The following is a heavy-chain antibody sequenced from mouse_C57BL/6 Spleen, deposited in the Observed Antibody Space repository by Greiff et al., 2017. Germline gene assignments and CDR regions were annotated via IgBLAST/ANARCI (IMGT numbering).Heavy chain of an antibody. CDR1: GFTFSSYA. Sequence: EVMLVESGGGLVKPGGSLKLSWAASGFTFSSYAMSWVRQTPEKRLEWVATISEGGSYTYYPDNVKGRFTISRDNAKNNLYLQMSHLKSEDTAMYYCARGRGRSSMDYWGQGTSVTVSS. J-gene: IGHJ4*01. V-gene: IGHV5-4*03. CDR3: ARGRGRSSMDY. CDR2: ISEGGSYT.